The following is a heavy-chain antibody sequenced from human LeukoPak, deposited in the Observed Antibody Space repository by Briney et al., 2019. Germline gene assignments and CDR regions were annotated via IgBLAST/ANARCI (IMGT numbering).Heavy chain of an antibody. J-gene: IGHJ4*02. D-gene: IGHD5-18*01. V-gene: IGHV3-30*02. CDR1: GFTFSYYG. CDR2: IRYDGSNE. CDR3: AKGGGYTYGYFIDY. Sequence: PGGSLRLSCAASGFTFSYYGMHWVRQAPGKGVEWVSFIRYDGSNEYYSDSVKGRFTISRDNSKNTLYLQMHSLRAEDTALYYCAKGGGYTYGYFIDYWGQGSLVTVSS.